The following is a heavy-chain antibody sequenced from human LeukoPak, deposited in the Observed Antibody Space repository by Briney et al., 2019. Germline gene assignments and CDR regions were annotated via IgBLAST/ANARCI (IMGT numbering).Heavy chain of an antibody. CDR2: VRNLPFGGTT. J-gene: IGHJ4*02. CDR1: GFTFADYA. D-gene: IGHD3-9*01. CDR3: TRGLAISY. Sequence: TGGSLRLSCTVSGFTFADYALSWVRQPPGKGLEWVGFVRNLPFGGTTEYAASVKGRFTISRDDSKGIAYLQMNSLKPEDTAVYYCTRGLAISYWGQGTLVTVSS. V-gene: IGHV3-49*04.